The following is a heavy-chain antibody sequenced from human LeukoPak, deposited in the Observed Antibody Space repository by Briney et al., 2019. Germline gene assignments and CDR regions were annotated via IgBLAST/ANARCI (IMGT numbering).Heavy chain of an antibody. V-gene: IGHV4-39*01. J-gene: IGHJ4*02. CDR1: GGSISSSSYY. Sequence: SETLSLTCTVSGGSISSSSYYWGWIRQPPGKGLEWIGSIYYSGSTYYNPSHKSRVTISVDTSKNQFSLKLSSVTAADTAVYYCARHENNGPQALFDYWGQGTLVTVSS. CDR3: ARHENNGPQALFDY. CDR2: IYYSGST. D-gene: IGHD2-8*01.